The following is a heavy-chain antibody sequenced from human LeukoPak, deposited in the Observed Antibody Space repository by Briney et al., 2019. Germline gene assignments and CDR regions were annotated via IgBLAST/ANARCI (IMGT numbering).Heavy chain of an antibody. D-gene: IGHD3-16*01. J-gene: IGHJ3*02. CDR3: VRDVGGFDI. CDR2: ISSSGSII. Sequence: GGSLRLSCAASGFTFSSYEMNWVRQAPGKGLEWVSYISSSGSIIYFADSVRGRFTVSRDNAKNSLYLQTNSLRAEDTAVYYCVRDVGGFDIWGQGTMVTVSS. V-gene: IGHV3-48*03. CDR1: GFTFSSYE.